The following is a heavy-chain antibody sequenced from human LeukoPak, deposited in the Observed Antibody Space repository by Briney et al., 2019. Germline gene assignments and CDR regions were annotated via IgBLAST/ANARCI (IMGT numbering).Heavy chain of an antibody. Sequence: SEALSLTCTVSGGSISTYSWTWIRQPPGKGLEWIGYIYYSGSTSYNPSLKSRVIISVDTAKNRFSLKLSSLTAADTAVYYCARETDGRYYFDYWGQGTLVTVSS. CDR1: GGSISTYS. D-gene: IGHD5-24*01. CDR3: ARETDGRYYFDY. V-gene: IGHV4-59*01. CDR2: IYYSGST. J-gene: IGHJ4*02.